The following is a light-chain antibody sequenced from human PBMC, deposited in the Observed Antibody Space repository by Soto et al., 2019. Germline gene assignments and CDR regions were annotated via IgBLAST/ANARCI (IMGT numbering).Light chain of an antibody. CDR2: DVS. J-gene: IGLJ1*01. CDR1: NSDDGGSNY. V-gene: IGLV2-14*01. Sequence: QSALTQPASVSGSPGQSITISCTGTNSDDGGSNYVSWYQQYPDKAPKLMIYDVSNRPSGVSSRFSGSKSGNTASLTISGLQAEDEADYYCSSYTSNSTRVFGTGTKLTVL. CDR3: SSYTSNSTRV.